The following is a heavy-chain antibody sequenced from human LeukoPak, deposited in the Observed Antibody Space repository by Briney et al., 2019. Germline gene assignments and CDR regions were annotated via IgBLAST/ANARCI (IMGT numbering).Heavy chain of an antibody. CDR2: ISYDGKKQ. CDR3: ARDGRGRDDISGPSDF. J-gene: IGHJ4*02. Sequence: GGSLRLSCAVSGSIFPSCGMHWVRQAPGKGLEWVAAISYDGKKQDYVDSVKGRFSISRDNSKNTLYLQMNSLKHEDTAVYFCARDGRGRDDISGPSDFWGRGTLVTVSS. V-gene: IGHV3-30*03. D-gene: IGHD3-22*01. CDR1: GSIFPSCG.